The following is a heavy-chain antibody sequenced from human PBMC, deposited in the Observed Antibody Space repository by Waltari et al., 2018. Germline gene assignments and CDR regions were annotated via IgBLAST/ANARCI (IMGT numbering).Heavy chain of an antibody. J-gene: IGHJ3*02. CDR1: GFTFSSYA. CDR3: AKSIAGAILHAFDI. D-gene: IGHD1-26*01. V-gene: IGHV3-23*01. CDR2: SDGGGTNT. Sequence: EVQVLEWGGGLVQPGGSLRLSCVASGFTFSSYAMSWVRQAPGKGLEWVATSDGGGTNTGNAAAREGGFTRSSDNSMNPLSLQRNSLGAEEMALNYCAKSIAGAILHAFDIWRQGTMVTVAS.